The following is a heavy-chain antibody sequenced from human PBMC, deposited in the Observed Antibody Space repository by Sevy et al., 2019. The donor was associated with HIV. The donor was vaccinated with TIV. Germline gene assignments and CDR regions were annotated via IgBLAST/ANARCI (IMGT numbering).Heavy chain of an antibody. CDR2: IWYDGSNI. D-gene: IGHD3-3*01. Sequence: GGSLRLSCTASGFTFSNHGMHWVRQAPGKGPEWVAIIWYDGSNIYYADSAKGRFTISRDNSRNKLYLQMYDLRPEDTAVYYCVRESSHDFWNGYWGYLDYWGQGTLVTVSS. CDR3: VRESSHDFWNGYWGYLDY. J-gene: IGHJ4*02. CDR1: GFTFSNHG. V-gene: IGHV3-33*01.